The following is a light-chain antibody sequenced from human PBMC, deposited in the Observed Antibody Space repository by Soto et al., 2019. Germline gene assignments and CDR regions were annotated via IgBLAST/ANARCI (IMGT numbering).Light chain of an antibody. V-gene: IGLV2-14*01. CDR1: SSDVGGYNY. J-gene: IGLJ2*01. CDR2: DVS. CDR3: SSYTSSSTVV. Sequence: QSALTQPASVSGSPGQSITISCTGTSSDVGGYNYVSWYQQHPGKAPKLMIYDVSNRTSGVSNRFSGSKSGNTASLTISRLQAEYEADYYCSSYTSSSTVVFGGGTKLTVL.